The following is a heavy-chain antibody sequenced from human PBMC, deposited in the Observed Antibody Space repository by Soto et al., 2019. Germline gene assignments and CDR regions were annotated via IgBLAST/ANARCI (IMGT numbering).Heavy chain of an antibody. Sequence: GSLLISCPASGFAFNSHTMNWVRQAPGQGLEWVSSISSRSTYIFYADSVKGRFTVSRDNAKNSLYLQMDSLRVEDTAFYYCARPQDTDAVVTGHPPLTNYFDPWGQGTLVTVYS. CDR1: GFAFNSHT. CDR2: ISSRSTYI. D-gene: IGHD2-8*02. J-gene: IGHJ5*02. V-gene: IGHV3-21*01. CDR3: ARPQDTDAVVTGHPPLTNYFDP.